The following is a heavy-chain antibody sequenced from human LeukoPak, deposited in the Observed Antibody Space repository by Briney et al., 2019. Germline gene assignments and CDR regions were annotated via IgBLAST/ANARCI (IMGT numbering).Heavy chain of an antibody. CDR3: ARGPPCSGGSCEQGGYYYYMDV. J-gene: IGHJ6*03. D-gene: IGHD2-15*01. Sequence: GGSLRLSCAASGFTFSDYYMSWIRQAPGKGLEWVSYISSSGSTIYYADSVKGRFTISRDNAKNSLYLQMNSLRAEDTAVYYCARGPPCSGGSCEQGGYYYYMDVWGKGTTVTVSS. CDR2: ISSSGSTI. CDR1: GFTFSDYY. V-gene: IGHV3-11*04.